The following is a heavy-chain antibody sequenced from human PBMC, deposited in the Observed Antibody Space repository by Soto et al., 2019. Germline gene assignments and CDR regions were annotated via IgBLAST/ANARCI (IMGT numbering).Heavy chain of an antibody. CDR1: GFTFSNAW. Sequence: EVQLVESGGGLVKPGGSLRLSCAASGFTFSNAWMNWVRQAPGKGLEWVGRIRSKTDGGTTEYAAPVKGRFTISRDESQNTLYLQMNSLKTEDTAVYYCTMYYYGSGSKNYFEYWGQGTLVTVSS. V-gene: IGHV3-15*07. CDR3: TMYYYGSGSKNYFEY. J-gene: IGHJ4*02. CDR2: IRSKTDGGTT. D-gene: IGHD3-10*01.